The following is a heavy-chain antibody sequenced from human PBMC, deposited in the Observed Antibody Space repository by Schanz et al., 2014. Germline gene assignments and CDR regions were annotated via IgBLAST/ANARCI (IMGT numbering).Heavy chain of an antibody. J-gene: IGHJ4*02. D-gene: IGHD3-22*01. CDR3: ARPPHDSSGYYPFDY. V-gene: IGHV3-11*03. Sequence: VQLLESGGGLIQPGGSLRLSCAASGFIFSDYYMSWIRQAPGKGLEWVSYVSSSSSYTHYADSVKGRFTISRDNAKNSLYLQMNSLRAEDTAVYYCARPPHDSSGYYPFDYWGQGTLVTVSS. CDR2: VSSSSSYT. CDR1: GFIFSDYY.